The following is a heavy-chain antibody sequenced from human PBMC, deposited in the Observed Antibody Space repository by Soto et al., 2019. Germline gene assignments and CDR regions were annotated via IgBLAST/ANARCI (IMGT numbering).Heavy chain of an antibody. D-gene: IGHD5-12*01. CDR1: GFSFSTYG. J-gene: IGHJ4*02. V-gene: IGHV3-23*01. Sequence: EVQLLESGGGLVQPGGSLRLSCAVSGFSFSTYGVTWVRQAPGKGLEWVSGVSGGSGSTHYADSVKGRFTITGDTSKNTVYLQMNRLRVDDTAVYYCARWTGYGDHWGQAALVTVSS. CDR3: ARWTGYGDH. CDR2: VSGGSGST.